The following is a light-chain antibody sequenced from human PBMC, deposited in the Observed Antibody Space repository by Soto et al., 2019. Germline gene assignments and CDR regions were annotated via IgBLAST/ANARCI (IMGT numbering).Light chain of an antibody. J-gene: IGKJ4*01. CDR3: QQYDSYPLT. Sequence: DIQISQSPRSVSASLGYRCTITFRASQSINNLLAWYQQKPGKAPKFLTYDVSTLESGVPSRFSGSGSGTEFTLTISSLQPEDFATYYCQQYDSYPLTFGGGTKVDIK. CDR2: DVS. V-gene: IGKV1-5*01. CDR1: QSINNL.